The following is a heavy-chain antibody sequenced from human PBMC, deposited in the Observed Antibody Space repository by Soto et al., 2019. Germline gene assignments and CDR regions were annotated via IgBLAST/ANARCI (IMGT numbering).Heavy chain of an antibody. J-gene: IGHJ5*02. CDR2: IYHSGST. Sequence: PSETLSLTCAVSGCSISSGGYSWSWIRQPPGKGLEWIGYIYHSGSTYYNPSLKSRVTISVDRSKNQFSLKLSSVTAADTAVYYCARSGDYGSGSYPPNWFDPWGQGTLVTVSS. V-gene: IGHV4-30-2*01. D-gene: IGHD3-10*01. CDR1: GCSISSGGYS. CDR3: ARSGDYGSGSYPPNWFDP.